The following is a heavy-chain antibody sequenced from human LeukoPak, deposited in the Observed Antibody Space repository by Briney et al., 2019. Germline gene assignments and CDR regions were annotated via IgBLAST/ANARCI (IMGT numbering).Heavy chain of an antibody. V-gene: IGHV3-23*01. D-gene: IGHD6-13*01. Sequence: GGSLRLSCAASGFTFSSYAMNWVRQAPGKGLEWVSVISGGGDITYYADSVKGRFTISRDNSKNTLYLQINSLRADDTAVYYCAKSGASSWYYFDYWGQGTLVTVSS. J-gene: IGHJ4*02. CDR2: ISGGGDIT. CDR3: AKSGASSWYYFDY. CDR1: GFTFSSYA.